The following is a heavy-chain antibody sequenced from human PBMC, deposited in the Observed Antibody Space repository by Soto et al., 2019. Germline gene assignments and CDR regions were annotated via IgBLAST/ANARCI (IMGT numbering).Heavy chain of an antibody. V-gene: IGHV3-73*02. Sequence: EVQLVESGGGLVQPGGSLKLSCAASGFTFSGSAMHWVRQASGKGLEWVGRIRSKANSYATAYAASVKGRFTISRDDSKNTAYLQMNSLKTEDTAVYYCTSPLRFLEWLPWGWGQGTLVTVSS. J-gene: IGHJ4*02. CDR2: IRSKANSYAT. D-gene: IGHD3-3*01. CDR1: GFTFSGSA. CDR3: TSPLRFLEWLPWG.